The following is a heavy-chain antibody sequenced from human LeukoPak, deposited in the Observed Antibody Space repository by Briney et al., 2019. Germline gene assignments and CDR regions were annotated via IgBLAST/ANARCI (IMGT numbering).Heavy chain of an antibody. CDR3: AKDKSGSYGTLDY. V-gene: IGHV3-9*01. CDR1: GFTFDDYA. Sequence: GRSLRLSRAASGFTFDDYAMHWVRQAPGKGLEWVSGISWNSGSIGYADSVKGRFTISRDNAKNSLYLQMNSLRAEDTALYYCAKDKSGSYGTLDYWGQGTLVTVSS. CDR2: ISWNSGSI. D-gene: IGHD1-26*01. J-gene: IGHJ4*02.